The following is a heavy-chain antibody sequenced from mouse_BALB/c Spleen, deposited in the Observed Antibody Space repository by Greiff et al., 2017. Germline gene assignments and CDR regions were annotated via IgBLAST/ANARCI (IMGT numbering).Heavy chain of an antibody. CDR2: INPSNGRT. CDR1: GYTFTSYW. CDR3: ARGDYGRGFDY. V-gene: IGHV1S81*02. J-gene: IGHJ2*01. Sequence: QVQLKQPGAELVKPGASVKLSCKASGYTFTSYWMHWVKQRPGQGLEWIGEINPSNGRTNYNEKFKSKATLTVDKSSSTAYMQLSSLTSEDSAVYYCARGDYGRGFDYWGQGTTLTVSS. D-gene: IGHD1-1*01.